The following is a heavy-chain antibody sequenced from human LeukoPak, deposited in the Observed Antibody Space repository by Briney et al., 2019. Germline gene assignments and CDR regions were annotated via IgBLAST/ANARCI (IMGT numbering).Heavy chain of an antibody. D-gene: IGHD4-23*01. CDR2: IYHSGTT. Sequence: SETLSLTCTVSGGSISSSSYYWGWIRQPPGKGLEWIGEIYHSGTTNYNPSLKSRVTISVDKSKNQFSLKLSSVTAADTAVYYCARGPVMTTVVTHNRRKYFQHWGQGTLVTVSS. CDR3: ARGPVMTTVVTHNRRKYFQH. J-gene: IGHJ1*01. CDR1: GGSISSSSYY. V-gene: IGHV4-39*07.